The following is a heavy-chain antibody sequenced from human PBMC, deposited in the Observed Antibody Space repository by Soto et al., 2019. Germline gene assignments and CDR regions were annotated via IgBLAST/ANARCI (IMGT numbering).Heavy chain of an antibody. Sequence: PSETLSLTCTVSGGSITSSSYYWGWIRQPPGKGLDWIGSIYYSGSTYYNPSLKSRVTISVDTSKNQFSLKLGSVTAADTAVYYCATQEVGGTYVYTFDPWGQGTLVTVSS. J-gene: IGHJ5*02. V-gene: IGHV4-39*01. CDR1: GGSITSSSYY. CDR3: ATQEVGGTYVYTFDP. CDR2: IYYSGST. D-gene: IGHD1-26*01.